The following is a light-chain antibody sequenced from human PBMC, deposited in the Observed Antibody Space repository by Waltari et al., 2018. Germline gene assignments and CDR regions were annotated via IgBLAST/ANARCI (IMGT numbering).Light chain of an antibody. J-gene: IGKJ3*01. CDR2: KAS. Sequence: DIQMTQSPSTLSASVGDRVTITCRSSQSISSWLAWYQQKPGKAPNLLIYKASSLESGVPSGFSGSGSGTEVPLTSSSLQPDDVATYYCQQYNRHSLTFGPGTKVDIK. CDR3: QQYNRHSLT. V-gene: IGKV1-5*03. CDR1: QSISSW.